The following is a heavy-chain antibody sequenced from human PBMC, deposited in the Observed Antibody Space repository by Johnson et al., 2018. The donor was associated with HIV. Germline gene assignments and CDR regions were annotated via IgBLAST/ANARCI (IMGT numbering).Heavy chain of an antibody. CDR1: GFTFRNYG. D-gene: IGHD1-26*01. V-gene: IGHV3-30*18. J-gene: IGHJ3*01. Sequence: QMQLVESGGGVVQPGRSLRLSCVASGFTFRNYGMQWVRQAPGKGLEWVAVISYDGDNEYYADSVKGRFTISRDNSKNTLYLEMNSLRVEDTAVYYCAKNNEVWELLPVDAFDFWGQGTLITVSS. CDR3: AKNNEVWELLPVDAFDF. CDR2: ISYDGDNE.